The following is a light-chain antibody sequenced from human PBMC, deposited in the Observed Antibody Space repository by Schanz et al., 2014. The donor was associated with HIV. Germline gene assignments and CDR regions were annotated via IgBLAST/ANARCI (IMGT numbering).Light chain of an antibody. CDR3: QQYGSSPLT. Sequence: EIVMTQSPATLSVSPGERATLSCRASQSISTYLAWYQQKPGQAPRLLMYDASSRATGIPDRFRGSGSGTDFTLTISSLEPGDFAVYYCQQYGSSPLTFGGGTKVEIK. CDR2: DAS. V-gene: IGKV3-20*01. J-gene: IGKJ4*01. CDR1: QSISTY.